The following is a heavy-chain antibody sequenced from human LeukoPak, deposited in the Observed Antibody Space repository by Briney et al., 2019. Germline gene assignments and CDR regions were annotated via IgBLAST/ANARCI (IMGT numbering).Heavy chain of an antibody. CDR3: ARGLRSSSWFRPGRERNGYYFDY. Sequence: SSETLSLTCTVSGYPISSGYYWSWIRQPPGKGLEWIGYIYYSGSTNYNPSLKSRVTISVDTSKNQFSLKLSSVTAADTAVYYCARGLRSSSWFRPGRERNGYYFDYWGQGTLVTVSS. J-gene: IGHJ4*02. D-gene: IGHD6-13*01. CDR1: GYPISSGYY. CDR2: IYYSGST. V-gene: IGHV4-61*01.